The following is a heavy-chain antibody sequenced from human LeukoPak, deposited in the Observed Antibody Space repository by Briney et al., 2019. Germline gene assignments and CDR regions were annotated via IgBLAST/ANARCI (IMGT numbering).Heavy chain of an antibody. D-gene: IGHD2-2*02. CDR2: INHSGST. Sequence: SETLSPTCAVYGGSFSGYYWSWIRQPPGKGLEWIGEINHSGSTNYNPSLKSRVTISVDTSKNQFSLKLSSVTAADTAVYYCASKGYQLLYGAFDYWGQGTLVTVSS. J-gene: IGHJ4*02. CDR3: ASKGYQLLYGAFDY. CDR1: GGSFSGYY. V-gene: IGHV4-34*01.